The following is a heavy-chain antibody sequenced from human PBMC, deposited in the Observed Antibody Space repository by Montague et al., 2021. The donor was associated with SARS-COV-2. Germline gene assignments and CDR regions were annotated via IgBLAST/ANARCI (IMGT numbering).Heavy chain of an antibody. CDR2: INHNGRT. J-gene: IGHJ2*01. CDR3: ARGYGAHITIFEVVRECWYFDS. V-gene: IGHV4-34*01. CDR1: GGSFNDFY. D-gene: IGHD2-15*01. Sequence: SETLSLTCAVYGGSFNDFYWSWIRQPPGKGLEWIADINHNGRTKYNPSLQSRVSVSVDPPKNQFSLRLTSVTAADTAVYYCARGYGAHITIFEVVRECWYFDSWGRGTLVTVSS.